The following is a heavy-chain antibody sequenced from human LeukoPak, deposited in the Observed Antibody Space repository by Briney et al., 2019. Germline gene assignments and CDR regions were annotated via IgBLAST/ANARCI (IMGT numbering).Heavy chain of an antibody. CDR3: ATLLGFGEAILEH. D-gene: IGHD3-10*01. J-gene: IGHJ1*01. CDR1: GYTLTELS. V-gene: IGHV1-24*01. CDR2: FDPEEGET. Sequence: ASVKVSCKVSGYTLTELSMHWVRQAPGKGLEWMGGFDPEEGETIYAQKFQGRVTMTEDTSTDTAYMELSSLRSEDTAVYYCATLLGFGEAILEHWGQGTLVTVSS.